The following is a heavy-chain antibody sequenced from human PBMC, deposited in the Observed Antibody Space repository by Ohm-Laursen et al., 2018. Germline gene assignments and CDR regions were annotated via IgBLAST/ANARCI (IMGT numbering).Heavy chain of an antibody. CDR1: GFTISSDW. Sequence: SLRLSCSASGFTISSDWMHWVRQAPGKGLVWVSRINSDGSSTSYTDSVKGRFTISRDNAKNTLYLQMSSLRAEDTAVYYCARGVFDYWGQGTLVTVSS. V-gene: IGHV3-74*01. J-gene: IGHJ4*02. CDR3: ARGVFDY. CDR2: INSDGSST. D-gene: IGHD3-10*01.